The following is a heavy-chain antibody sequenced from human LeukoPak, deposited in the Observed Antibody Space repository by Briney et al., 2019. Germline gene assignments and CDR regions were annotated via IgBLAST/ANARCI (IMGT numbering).Heavy chain of an antibody. J-gene: IGHJ4*02. Sequence: ASVKVSCKASGYTFTSYAMNWVRQAPGQGLEWMGWINTNTGNPTYAQGFTGRFVFSLDTSVSTAYLQISSLKAEDTAVYYCARDLKSITMIVVAYGPPGYWGQGTLVTVSS. D-gene: IGHD3-22*01. V-gene: IGHV7-4-1*02. CDR2: INTNTGNP. CDR3: ARDLKSITMIVVAYGPPGY. CDR1: GYTFTSYA.